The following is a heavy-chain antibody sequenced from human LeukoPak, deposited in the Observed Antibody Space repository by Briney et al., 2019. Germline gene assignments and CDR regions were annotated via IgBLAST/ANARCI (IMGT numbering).Heavy chain of an antibody. CDR2: INWNGGST. CDR1: GFTFDDYG. J-gene: IGHJ6*03. CDR3: ARDGGSRFNYGDYYYYYYMDV. V-gene: IGHV3-20*04. D-gene: IGHD4-17*01. Sequence: PGGSLRLSCAASGFTFDDYGMSWVRQAPGKGLEWVSGINWNGGSTGYADSVKGRFTISRDNAKNSLYLQMNSLRAEDTALYYCARDGGSRFNYGDYYYYYYMDVWGKGTTVTVSS.